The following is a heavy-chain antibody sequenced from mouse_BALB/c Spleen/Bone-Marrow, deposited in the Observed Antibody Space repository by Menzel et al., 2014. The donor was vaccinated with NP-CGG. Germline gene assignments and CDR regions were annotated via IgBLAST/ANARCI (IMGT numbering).Heavy chain of an antibody. CDR1: GYNFTSYY. CDR3: SSALGYFYYYAMDY. J-gene: IGHJ4*01. D-gene: IGHD5-1-1*01. CDR2: IDPSDGET. Sequence: QVQLQQSGAELVKPGAPVKLSCKASGYNFTSYYMNWVKQRPGQGLEWIGRIDPSDGETNYNQKFKVKATLTVDKSSSSAYIQLHGMRSEVSDVYVCSSALGYFYYYAMDYWGQGTSVTVSS. V-gene: IGHV1-69*02.